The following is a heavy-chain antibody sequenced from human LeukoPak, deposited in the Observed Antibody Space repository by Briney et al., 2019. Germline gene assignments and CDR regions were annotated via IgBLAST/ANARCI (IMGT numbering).Heavy chain of an antibody. J-gene: IGHJ4*02. Sequence: SETLSLTCAVYGGSFSDYYWSWIRQPPGKGLEWIGEISHSGSTNYNPSLKSRVTISVDTSKNQFSLKLSSVTAADTAVYYCARGRYDILTGYPPGDFDYWGQGTLVTVSS. D-gene: IGHD3-9*01. V-gene: IGHV4-34*01. CDR3: ARGRYDILTGYPPGDFDY. CDR2: ISHSGST. CDR1: GGSFSDYY.